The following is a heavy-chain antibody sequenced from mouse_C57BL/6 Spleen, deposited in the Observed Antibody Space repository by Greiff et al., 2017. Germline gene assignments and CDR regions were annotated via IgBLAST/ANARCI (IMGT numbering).Heavy chain of an antibody. CDR1: GYAFSSYW. J-gene: IGHJ4*01. CDR3: ASRRVHYYAMDY. Sequence: QVQLQQSGAELVKPGASVKISCKASGYAFSSYWMNWVKQRPGKGLEWIGQIYPGDGDTNYNGKFKGKATLTADKSSSTAYMQLSSLTSEDFAVYFCASRRVHYYAMDYWGQGTSVTVSS. V-gene: IGHV1-80*01. CDR2: IYPGDGDT.